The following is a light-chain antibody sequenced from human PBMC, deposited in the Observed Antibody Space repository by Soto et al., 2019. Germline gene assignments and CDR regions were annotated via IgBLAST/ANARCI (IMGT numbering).Light chain of an antibody. J-gene: IGKJ1*01. CDR1: QSVLYGFNNKNY. V-gene: IGKV4-1*01. CDR2: WAS. CDR3: QEYISTPWT. Sequence: DIVMTQSPDSLAVSLGERATINCKSSQSVLYGFNNKNYLAWYQQKPGQPPKLLIYWASTRESGVPDRFSGSGSVTDFTLIISRLQAEDVALYYCQEYISTPWTFGQGTKVEIK.